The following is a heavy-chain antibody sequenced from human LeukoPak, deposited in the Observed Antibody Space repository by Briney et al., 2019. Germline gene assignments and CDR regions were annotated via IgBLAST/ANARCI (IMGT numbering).Heavy chain of an antibody. D-gene: IGHD5-18*01. Sequence: GGSLRLSCAASGFTSSSYWMSWVRQAPGKGLEWVANIKQDGSEKYYVDSVKGRFTISRDNAKNSLYLQMNSLRAEDTAVYYCARDVDTAMVLNWFDPWGQGTLVTVSS. CDR2: IKQDGSEK. CDR3: ARDVDTAMVLNWFDP. J-gene: IGHJ5*02. CDR1: GFTSSSYW. V-gene: IGHV3-7*01.